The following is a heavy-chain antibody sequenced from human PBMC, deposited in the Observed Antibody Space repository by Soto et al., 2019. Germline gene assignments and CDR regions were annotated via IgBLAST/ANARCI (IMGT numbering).Heavy chain of an antibody. Sequence: PGGSLRLSCSASGFNFGVYAMSWVRQAPGKGLEWISTLTGSSSNTYYADSVKGRFAISRDNSRNTLYLQMHSLTAEDTAVYYCANGRATYGLLTHDYWGQGTLVTVPQ. CDR3: ANGRATYGLLTHDY. V-gene: IGHV3-23*01. CDR2: LTGSSSNT. J-gene: IGHJ4*02. D-gene: IGHD3-9*01. CDR1: GFNFGVYA.